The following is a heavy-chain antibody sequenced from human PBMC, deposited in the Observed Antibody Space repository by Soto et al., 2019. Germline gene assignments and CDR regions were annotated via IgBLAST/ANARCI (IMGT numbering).Heavy chain of an antibody. CDR3: ASGLWNERYYYYGMDV. CDR2: IIPIFGTA. Sequence: QVQLVQSGAEVKKPGSSVKVSCKASGGTFSSYAISWVRQAPGQGLEWMGGIIPIFGTANYAQKFQGRVTITAEESTSTAYMELSSLRSEDTAVYYCASGLWNERYYYYGMDVWGQGTTVTVSS. D-gene: IGHD1-1*01. J-gene: IGHJ6*02. CDR1: GGTFSSYA. V-gene: IGHV1-69*01.